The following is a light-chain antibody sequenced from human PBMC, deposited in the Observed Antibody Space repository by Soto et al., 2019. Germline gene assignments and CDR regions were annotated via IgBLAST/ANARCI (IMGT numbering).Light chain of an antibody. J-gene: IGLJ3*02. CDR1: SSNIGSNT. CDR2: NNN. CDR3: LVWDDSLNAWV. V-gene: IGLV1-44*01. Sequence: QSVLTQPPSASGTPGQRVTISCSGSSSNIGSNTVSWYQQLPQRAPKLLIFNNNQRPSGVPDRFSGSKSGTSASLAISGLQSEDEADYYCLVWDDSLNAWVFGGGTKLTVL.